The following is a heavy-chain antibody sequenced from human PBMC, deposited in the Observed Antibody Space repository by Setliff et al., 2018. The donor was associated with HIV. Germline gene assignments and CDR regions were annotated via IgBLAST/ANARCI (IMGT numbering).Heavy chain of an antibody. CDR1: GGTTRSHY. D-gene: IGHD6-19*01. J-gene: IGHJ5*02. Sequence: PSETLSLTCTVSGGTTRSHYWSWIRQPPGKGLEWIGYIYDSGSTNYNPALKRRVTISVDKSKNQFSLKLSSVTAEDTAVYYCASEMQWAFDAWGQGTLVTVSS. CDR3: ASEMQWAFDA. CDR2: IYDSGST. V-gene: IGHV4-59*11.